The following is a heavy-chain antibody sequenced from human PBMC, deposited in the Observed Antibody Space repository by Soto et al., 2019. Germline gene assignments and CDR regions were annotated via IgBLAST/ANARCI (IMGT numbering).Heavy chain of an antibody. CDR2: ISWDGGST. CDR3: AKDLATVTTLSYYYYGMDV. V-gene: IGHV3-43*01. CDR1: GFTFDDYT. J-gene: IGHJ6*02. D-gene: IGHD4-17*01. Sequence: EVQLVESGGVVVQPGGSLRLSCAASGFTFDDYTMHWVRQAPGKGLEWVSLISWDGGSTYYADSVKGRFIISRDNSKNSLYLQMNSLRTEDTALYYCAKDLATVTTLSYYYYGMDVWGQGTTVTVSS.